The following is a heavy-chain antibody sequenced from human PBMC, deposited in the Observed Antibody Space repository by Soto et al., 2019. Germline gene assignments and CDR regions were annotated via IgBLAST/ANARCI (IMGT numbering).Heavy chain of an antibody. CDR3: ARDGIAAAGIDY. V-gene: IGHV1-69*13. Sequence: SVKVSCKASGGTFSSYAISWVRQAPGQGLEWMGGIIPIFGTANYAQKFQGRVTITADESTSTAYMELSSLRFEDTAVYYCARDGIAAAGIDYWGQGTLVTVSS. D-gene: IGHD6-13*01. CDR2: IIPIFGTA. J-gene: IGHJ4*02. CDR1: GGTFSSYA.